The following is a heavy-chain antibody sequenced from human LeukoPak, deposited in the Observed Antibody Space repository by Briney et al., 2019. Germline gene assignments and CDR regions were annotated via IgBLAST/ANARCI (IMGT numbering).Heavy chain of an antibody. CDR3: ARDWGYYYDSSGYYPGAFDI. CDR1: GYTFTGYY. CDR2: INPNSGGT. V-gene: IGHV1-2*04. D-gene: IGHD3-22*01. J-gene: IGHJ3*02. Sequence: ASVKVSCKASGYTFTGYYMHWVRQAPGQGLEWMGWINPNSGGTNYAQKFQGWVTMTRDTSISTAYMELSRLRSDDTAVYYCARDWGYYYDSSGYYPGAFDIWGQGTMVTVSS.